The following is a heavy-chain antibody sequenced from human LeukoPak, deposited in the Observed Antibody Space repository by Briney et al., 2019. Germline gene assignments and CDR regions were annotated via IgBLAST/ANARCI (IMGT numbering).Heavy chain of an antibody. CDR2: IIPILGIA. J-gene: IGHJ3*02. CDR1: GGTFSSYA. CDR3: ARVKNWNLFDAFDI. V-gene: IGHV1-69*04. Sequence: GSSVKVSCKASGGTFSSYAISWVRQAPGQGLEWMGRIIPILGIANYAQKFQGRVTITADESTSTAYMELSSLRSEDTAVYFCARVKNWNLFDAFDIWGQGTMVTVSS. D-gene: IGHD1-7*01.